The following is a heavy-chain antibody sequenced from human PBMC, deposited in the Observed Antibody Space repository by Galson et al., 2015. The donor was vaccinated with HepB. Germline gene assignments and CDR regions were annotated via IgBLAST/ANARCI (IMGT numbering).Heavy chain of an antibody. CDR1: GGSFTGYY. CDR3: ARRGAVTTAYWYFDL. D-gene: IGHD4-17*01. Sequence: ETLSLTCAVYGGSFTGYYWSWFRQPPGRGLEWIGEINHSGSTNYNPSLKSRVTISMDTSKNQLSLQLTSVTAADTAVYYCARRGAVTTAYWYFDLWGRGTLVTVSS. J-gene: IGHJ2*01. V-gene: IGHV4-34*01. CDR2: INHSGST.